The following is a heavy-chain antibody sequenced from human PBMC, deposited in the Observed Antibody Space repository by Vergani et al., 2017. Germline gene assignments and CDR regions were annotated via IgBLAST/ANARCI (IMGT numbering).Heavy chain of an antibody. J-gene: IGHJ4*02. D-gene: IGHD4-17*01. CDR2: ISSSGSTI. Sequence: EVQLVESGGGLVQPGGSLRLSCAASGFTFSSYEMNWVRQAPGKGLEWVSYISSSGSTIYYADSVKGRFTISRDNVKNSLYLQINSLRSEDTAVYCCAGHQSPYGDYEFHCDYWGQGTLVTVSS. CDR1: GFTFSSYE. V-gene: IGHV3-48*03. CDR3: AGHQSPYGDYEFHCDY.